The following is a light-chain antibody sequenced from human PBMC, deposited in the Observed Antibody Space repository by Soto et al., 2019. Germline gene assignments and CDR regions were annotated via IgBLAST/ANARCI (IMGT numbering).Light chain of an antibody. V-gene: IGKV3-20*01. Sequence: EIVLTQSPGTLSLSPGERATLSCRASQSVSSSYLAWYQQKPGQAPRLLIYGASSRATGIPDRFIGSGSGTDFTLTISRLEPEDFAVYYCQQYGSSPVFGPGTKVDIK. J-gene: IGKJ3*01. CDR2: GAS. CDR1: QSVSSSY. CDR3: QQYGSSPV.